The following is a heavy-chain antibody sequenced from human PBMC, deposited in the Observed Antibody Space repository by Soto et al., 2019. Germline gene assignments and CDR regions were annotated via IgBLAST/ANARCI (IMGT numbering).Heavy chain of an antibody. CDR2: IYTSGST. J-gene: IGHJ5*02. V-gene: IGHV4-4*07. CDR1: GGSISSYY. D-gene: IGHD6-13*01. Sequence: SETLSLTCTVSGGSISSYYWSWIRQPAGKGLEWIGRIYTSGSTNYNPSLKSRVTMSVDTSKNQFSLKLSSVTAADTAVYYCARDRPYSSSWYAGDWFDPWGQGTLVTVS. CDR3: ARDRPYSSSWYAGDWFDP.